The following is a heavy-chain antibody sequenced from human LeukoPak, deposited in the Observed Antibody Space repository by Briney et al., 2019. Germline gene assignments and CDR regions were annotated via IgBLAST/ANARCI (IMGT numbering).Heavy chain of an antibody. CDR1: GGSFSGYY. CDR2: INHSGST. Sequence: PSETLSLTCTVSGGSFSGYYWSWIRQPPGKGLEWIGEINHSGSTNYNPSLKSRVTISVDTSKNQFSLKLSSVTAADTAVYYCARDRWLRFEDYYFDYWGQGTLVTVSS. CDR3: ARDRWLRFEDYYFDY. D-gene: IGHD5-12*01. J-gene: IGHJ4*02. V-gene: IGHV4-34*01.